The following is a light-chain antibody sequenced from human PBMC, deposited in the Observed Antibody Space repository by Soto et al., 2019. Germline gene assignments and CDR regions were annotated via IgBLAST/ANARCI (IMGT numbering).Light chain of an antibody. J-gene: IGKJ1*01. V-gene: IGKV3-15*01. CDR3: QQYNSYWT. Sequence: EIVMTQSPASLSASPGERITLSCKASQSIANNLAWHQQKPGQAPRLLMYGASTRAADIPARFSGSGSGTEFSLTISSLQSEDFAIYYCQQYNSYWTFGQGTKVEIK. CDR2: GAS. CDR1: QSIANN.